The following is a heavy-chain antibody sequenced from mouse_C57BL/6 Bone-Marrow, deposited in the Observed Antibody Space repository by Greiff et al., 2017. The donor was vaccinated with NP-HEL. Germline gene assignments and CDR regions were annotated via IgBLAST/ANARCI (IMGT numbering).Heavy chain of an antibody. CDR2: IDPSDSYT. CDR1: GYTFTSYW. D-gene: IGHD2-3*01. V-gene: IGHV1-59*01. CDR3: ARSGYYASYFDY. Sequence: QVQLQQPGAELVRPGTSVKLSCKASGYTFTSYWMHWVKQRPGQGLEWIGVIDPSDSYTNYNQKFKGKATLTVDTSSSTAYMQLSSLTSEDSAVYYCARSGYYASYFDYWGQGTTLTVSS. J-gene: IGHJ2*01.